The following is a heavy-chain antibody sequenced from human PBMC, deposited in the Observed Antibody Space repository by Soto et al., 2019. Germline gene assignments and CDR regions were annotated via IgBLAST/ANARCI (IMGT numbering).Heavy chain of an antibody. J-gene: IGHJ4*02. Sequence: EVQLVESGGGLIQPGGSLRLSCAVSGFTVSNNYMSWVRQAPGKGLEGVSVIYSGGYTAYGDSVKGRFTISRDNSKTPLSLQMNRRGAAATAVFSGATPPGGGGYWGQGTLVTVSS. CDR1: GFTVSNNY. D-gene: IGHD3-10*01. CDR2: IYSGGYT. CDR3: ATPPGGGGY. V-gene: IGHV3-53*01.